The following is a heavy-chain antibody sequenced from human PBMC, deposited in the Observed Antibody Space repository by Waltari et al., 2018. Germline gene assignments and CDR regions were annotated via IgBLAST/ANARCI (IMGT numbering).Heavy chain of an antibody. CDR1: GDSISSNYW. CDR2: IHRSGGT. V-gene: IGHV4-4*02. Sequence: QVPLQESGPGLVEPSGTLSLTCAVSGDSISSNYWWSWVRQSPGKGLEWIGQIHRSGGTNYNPAFESRLSMSVDRSKNQFSRNLNSVTAADTAVYYCAGDRASGLFFDYWGQGTLVTVSS. D-gene: IGHD2-15*01. CDR3: AGDRASGLFFDY. J-gene: IGHJ4*02.